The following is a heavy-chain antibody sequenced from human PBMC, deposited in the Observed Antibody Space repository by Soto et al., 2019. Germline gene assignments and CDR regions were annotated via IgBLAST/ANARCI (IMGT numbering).Heavy chain of an antibody. Sequence: GSLRLPWAASGFPFSMSAMTWVRQAPGKGLEWVSTTGLNGRTTYYADSVKGRFTVSRDNSKNTLDLHMSSLRAEDTAVYYCATVHSASRSFDYWGQGTLVTVS. CDR1: GFPFSMSA. V-gene: IGHV3-23*01. J-gene: IGHJ4*02. D-gene: IGHD6-13*01. CDR3: ATVHSASRSFDY. CDR2: TGLNGRTT.